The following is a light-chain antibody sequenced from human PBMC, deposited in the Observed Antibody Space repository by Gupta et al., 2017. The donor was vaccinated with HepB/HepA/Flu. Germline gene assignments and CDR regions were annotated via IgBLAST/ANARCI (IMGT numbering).Light chain of an antibody. CDR3: HSYDIRQSVKAV. V-gene: IGLV1-40*01. CDR1: SSNIGAGYD. Sequence: QSVLTQPPSVSGAPGQSVTISCTGSSSNIGAGYDVHWYQQLPGRATKLLIYGSTNRPAGVPARFAGSKSDTSASLAITGLQAEDEADYYGHSYDIRQSVKAVFGTGTRVTVL. J-gene: IGLJ1*01. CDR2: GST.